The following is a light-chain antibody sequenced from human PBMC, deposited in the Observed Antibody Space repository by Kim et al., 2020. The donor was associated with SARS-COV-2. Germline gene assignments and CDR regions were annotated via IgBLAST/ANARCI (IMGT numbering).Light chain of an antibody. CDR3: QRCGSSPYS. Sequence: PGERATLSCRASQSVRSSYLAWYQQKPGQAPRLLIYSASSRATGIPDRFSGSGSGTDFTLTISRLEPEDVAVYYCQRCGSSPYSFGQGTKLEI. CDR2: SAS. J-gene: IGKJ2*01. V-gene: IGKV3-20*01. CDR1: QSVRSSY.